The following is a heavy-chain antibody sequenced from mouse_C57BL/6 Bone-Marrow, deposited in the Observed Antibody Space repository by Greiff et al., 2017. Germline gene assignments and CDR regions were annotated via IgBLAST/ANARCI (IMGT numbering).Heavy chain of an antibody. V-gene: IGHV1-81*01. CDR2: IYPRSGNT. Sequence: VKLQESGAELARPGASVKLSCKASGYNFKSYGISWVKQRTGQGLEWIGEIYPRSGNTYYNAKFKGKATLTADKSSSTAYIELRSLTSEDSAVYFCARAYYSNPRAKDYWGQGTSVTVAS. CDR1: GYNFKSYG. CDR3: ARAYYSNPRAKDY. D-gene: IGHD2-5*01. J-gene: IGHJ4*01.